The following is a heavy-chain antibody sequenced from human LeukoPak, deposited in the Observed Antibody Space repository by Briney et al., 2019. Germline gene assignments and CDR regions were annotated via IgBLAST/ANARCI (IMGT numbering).Heavy chain of an antibody. Sequence: GGSLRLSCAASGFTFSGYWMSWVRQARGKGLEWVANIKHDGSNKCYVDSVKGQFTISRDNAKNSLYLQMNSLRVEDTAVYYCARDFNYADYPPDYWGQGTLVTVSS. V-gene: IGHV3-7*04. CDR2: IKHDGSNK. J-gene: IGHJ4*02. CDR3: ARDFNYADYPPDY. CDR1: GFTFSGYW. D-gene: IGHD4-17*01.